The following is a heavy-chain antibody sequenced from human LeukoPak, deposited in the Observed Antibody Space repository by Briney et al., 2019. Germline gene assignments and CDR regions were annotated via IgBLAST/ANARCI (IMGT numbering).Heavy chain of an antibody. CDR2: IYNGVPT. V-gene: IGHV4-4*09. J-gene: IGHJ4*02. CDR3: VQTSGWPGFYY. CDR1: GAPISRFY. Sequence: SETLSLICTTSGAPISRFYWSWVRQPPGKGLEWIGNIYNGVPTFFNPSLKSRVTLSVDTSKTQFSLQLASVTAADTAVYYCVQTSGWPGFYYLGQGILVTVPS. D-gene: IGHD6-19*01.